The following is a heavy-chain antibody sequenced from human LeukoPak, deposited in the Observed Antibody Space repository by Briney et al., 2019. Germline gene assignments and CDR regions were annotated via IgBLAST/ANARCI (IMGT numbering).Heavy chain of an antibody. CDR2: MNPSDFDI. CDR3: ARQSGYYAFDF. D-gene: IGHD3-22*01. V-gene: IGHV5-51*01. J-gene: IGHJ4*02. Sequence: PGESLKISCEGSGYSFDSYLIAWVRQVPGKGLEWMGIMNPSDFDIRKSPSFQGQVTISVDQSTSTAYLEWSSLKASDTAIYYCARQSGYYAFDFWGQGTLVTVSS. CDR1: GYSFDSYL.